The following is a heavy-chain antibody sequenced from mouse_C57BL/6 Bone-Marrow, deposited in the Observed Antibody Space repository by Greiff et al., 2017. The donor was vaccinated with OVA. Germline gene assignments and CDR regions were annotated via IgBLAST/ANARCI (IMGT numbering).Heavy chain of an antibody. CDR3: AREGGGCDYDADWYFDV. V-gene: IGHV1-64*01. D-gene: IGHD2-4*01. CDR1: GYTFTSYW. Sequence: QVQLQQPGAELVKPGASVKLSCKASGYTFTSYWMHWVKQRPGQGLEWIGMIHPNNGSTNYNEKFKSKATLTVDKSSSTAYMQHSSLTSEDSAVYSCAREGGGCDYDADWYFDVWGTATTVTVSS. J-gene: IGHJ1*03. CDR2: IHPNNGST.